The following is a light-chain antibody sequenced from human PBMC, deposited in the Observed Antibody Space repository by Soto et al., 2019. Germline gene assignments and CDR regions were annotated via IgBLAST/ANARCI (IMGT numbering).Light chain of an antibody. Sequence: DIVMTQSPDSLAVSLGERATINCKSSQSVLSSSNNKNFLAWYQQKPGQSPKLLIKWASTRESGVPDRFSGSGSGTDFTLAISNLQAEDVAVYYCHQYFISHPFGQGTKLEIK. V-gene: IGKV4-1*01. CDR2: WAS. CDR3: HQYFISHP. CDR1: QSVLSSSNNKNF. J-gene: IGKJ2*01.